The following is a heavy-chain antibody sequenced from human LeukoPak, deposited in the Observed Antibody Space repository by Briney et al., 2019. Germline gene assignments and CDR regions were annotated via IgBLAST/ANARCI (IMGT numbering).Heavy chain of an antibody. D-gene: IGHD3-3*01. CDR1: GYTFTSYY. J-gene: IGHJ6*03. CDR2: INPSGGST. V-gene: IGHV1-46*03. Sequence: ASVKVSCKASGYTFTSYYMHWVRQAPGQGLEWMGVINPSGGSTNYAQKVKGRVTMTRDNYTSTVYMEMSRLREEDRAVYYCARVGNHDFWSGDSNYYYYMDVWGKGTTVTVSS. CDR3: ARVGNHDFWSGDSNYYYYMDV.